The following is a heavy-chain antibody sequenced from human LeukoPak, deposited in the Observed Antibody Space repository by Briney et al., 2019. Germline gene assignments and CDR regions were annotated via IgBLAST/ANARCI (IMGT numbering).Heavy chain of an antibody. CDR2: IYPGDSDT. V-gene: IGHV5-51*01. CDR3: ATQSGGSGSYSLFDY. Sequence: GESLKISCKGSGYSFTSYWIGWVRQMPGKGLEWMGIIYPGDSDTRYSPSFQGQVTISADKSISTAYLQWSSLKASDTAMYYCATQSGGSGSYSLFDYWGQGTLVTVSS. D-gene: IGHD3-10*01. CDR1: GYSFTSYW. J-gene: IGHJ4*02.